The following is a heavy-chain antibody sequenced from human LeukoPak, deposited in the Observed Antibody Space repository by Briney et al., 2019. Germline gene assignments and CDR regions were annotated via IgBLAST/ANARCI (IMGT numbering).Heavy chain of an antibody. Sequence: SGGSLRLSCAASGFTFSNYAMHWVRQAPGKGLEWVAVISYDGSNKYYADSVKGRFTISRDNSKNTLYLQMNSLRAEDTAVYYCAKNKQIWDSYGVPDYWGQGTLVTVSS. CDR2: ISYDGSNK. V-gene: IGHV3-30-3*02. CDR3: AKNKQIWDSYGVPDY. J-gene: IGHJ4*02. D-gene: IGHD5-18*01. CDR1: GFTFSNYA.